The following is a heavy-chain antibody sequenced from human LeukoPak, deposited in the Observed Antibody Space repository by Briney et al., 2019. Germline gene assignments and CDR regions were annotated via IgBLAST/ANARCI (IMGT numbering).Heavy chain of an antibody. CDR2: IYPGDSDT. CDR3: ARLALDSGSWYSNWFDP. Sequence: GESLRISCKGSGYSFTSYWIGWVRQMPGKGLEWMGIIYPGDSDTRYSPSFQGQVTISADKSISTAYLQWSSLKASDTAMYYCARLALDSGSWYSNWFDPWGQGTLVTVSS. CDR1: GYSFTSYW. V-gene: IGHV5-51*01. J-gene: IGHJ5*02. D-gene: IGHD6-13*01.